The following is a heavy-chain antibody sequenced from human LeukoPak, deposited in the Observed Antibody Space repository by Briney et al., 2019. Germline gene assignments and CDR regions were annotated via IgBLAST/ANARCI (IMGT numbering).Heavy chain of an antibody. CDR3: AKDREGRGYNYGSYFDY. D-gene: IGHD5-18*01. CDR2: ISYDGSEI. CDR1: GFTFSSYG. V-gene: IGHV3-30*18. Sequence: GRSLRLCCAAPGFTFSSYGMHWVRQAPGKGLEWVTSISYDGSEIYYADSVKGRFTISRDNSKNTLYLQMNSLRAEDTAVYYCAKDREGRGYNYGSYFDYWGQGTLVTVSS. J-gene: IGHJ4*02.